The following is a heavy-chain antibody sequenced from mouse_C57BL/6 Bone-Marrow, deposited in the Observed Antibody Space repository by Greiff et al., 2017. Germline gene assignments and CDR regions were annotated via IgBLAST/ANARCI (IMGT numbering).Heavy chain of an antibody. CDR2: IHPNSGST. CDR1: GYTFTSYW. D-gene: IGHD1-1*01. CDR3: ARERIYGYFDY. J-gene: IGHJ2*01. V-gene: IGHV1-64*01. Sequence: VQLQQPGAELLKPGASVKLSCKASGYTFTSYWMHWVKQRPGQGLEWIGMIHPNSGSTNYNEKFKSKATLTVDKSSSTAYMQLSSLTSEDSAVYYCARERIYGYFDYWGQGTTLTVSS.